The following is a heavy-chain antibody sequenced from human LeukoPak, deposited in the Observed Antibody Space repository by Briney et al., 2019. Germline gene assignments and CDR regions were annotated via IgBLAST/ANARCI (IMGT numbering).Heavy chain of an antibody. D-gene: IGHD4-17*01. CDR1: GFTFSSYE. J-gene: IGHJ4*02. CDR3: ARLRDRRNFDY. Sequence: PGGSLRLSCAASGFTFSSYEMNWVRQAPGKGLEWVSYISSSGSTIYYADSVEGRFTISRDNAKNSLYLQMNSLRAEDTAVYYCARLRDRRNFDYWGQGTLVTVSS. V-gene: IGHV3-48*03. CDR2: ISSSGSTI.